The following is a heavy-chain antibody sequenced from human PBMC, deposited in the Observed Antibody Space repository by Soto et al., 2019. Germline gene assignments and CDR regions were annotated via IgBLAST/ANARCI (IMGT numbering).Heavy chain of an antibody. J-gene: IGHJ4*02. Sequence: GESLKISCKGSGYSFTSYWIGWVRQMPGKGLEWMGIIYPGDSDTRSSPSFQGQVTISADKSISTAYLQWSSLKASDTAMYYCARLHYYDSSGYYSSHGSWSYHFDYWGQGTLVTVSS. CDR3: ARLHYYDSSGYYSSHGSWSYHFDY. CDR1: GYSFTSYW. CDR2: IYPGDSDT. V-gene: IGHV5-51*01. D-gene: IGHD3-22*01.